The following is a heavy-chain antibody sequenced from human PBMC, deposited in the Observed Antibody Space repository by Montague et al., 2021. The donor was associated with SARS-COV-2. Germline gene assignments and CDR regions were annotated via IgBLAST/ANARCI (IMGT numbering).Heavy chain of an antibody. CDR1: GGSITGFS. V-gene: IGHV4-4*07. CDR2: VTTSGTT. J-gene: IGHJ4*02. D-gene: IGHD6-6*01. CDR3: ARTPTRPLSLDS. Sequence: SETLSLTCAVSGGSITGFSWSWVRQPAGKGLKWIGRVTTSGTTNYNPSLRSRVTMSVDTSKNQFSLNLNSVTAVDTAIYYCARTPTRPLSLDSWGQGTLVTVSS.